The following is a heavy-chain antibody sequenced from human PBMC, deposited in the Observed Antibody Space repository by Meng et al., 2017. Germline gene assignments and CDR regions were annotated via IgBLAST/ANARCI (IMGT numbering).Heavy chain of an antibody. Sequence: EGELGQCGAEVKGVWVAVTMPCKVYGYTLTSYDMNWVQQAPGKGLELMGLVDPEDGETIYAEKFQGRVTITADTSTDTAYMELSSLRSEDTAVYYCATDRDRDRHFQHWGQGTLVTVSS. CDR1: GYTLTSYD. CDR2: VDPEDGET. V-gene: IGHV1-69-2*01. J-gene: IGHJ1*01. D-gene: IGHD2-15*01. CDR3: ATDRDRDRHFQH.